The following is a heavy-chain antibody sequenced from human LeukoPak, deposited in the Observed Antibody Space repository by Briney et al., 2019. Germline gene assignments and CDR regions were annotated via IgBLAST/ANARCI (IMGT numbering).Heavy chain of an antibody. D-gene: IGHD3-10*01. Sequence: PGGSLRLSCAASGFTFSRYWMNWVRQAPGKGLEWVSYISSSGSTIYYADSVRGRFTISRDNAKNSLYLQMNSLRAEDTAVYYCARGTKTRLLLWFGVELDYWGQGTLVTVSS. CDR2: ISSSGSTI. V-gene: IGHV3-48*03. CDR3: ARGTKTRLLLWFGVELDY. J-gene: IGHJ4*02. CDR1: GFTFSRYW.